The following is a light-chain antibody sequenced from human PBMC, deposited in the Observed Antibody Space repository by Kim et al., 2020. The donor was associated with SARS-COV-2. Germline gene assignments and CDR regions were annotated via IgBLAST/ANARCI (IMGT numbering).Light chain of an antibody. J-gene: IGLJ2*01. CDR3: ATWDDSLSGVV. V-gene: IGLV1-47*01. CDR1: SSNIGSHY. Sequence: QPVLTQPPSASGTPGQRVTISCSGSSSNIGSHYVYWYQQLPGTAPKLLMYRNSQRPSGVPDRFSGSKSGTSASLAISGLRSEDEAVYYCATWDDSLSGVVFGGGTQLTVL. CDR2: RNS.